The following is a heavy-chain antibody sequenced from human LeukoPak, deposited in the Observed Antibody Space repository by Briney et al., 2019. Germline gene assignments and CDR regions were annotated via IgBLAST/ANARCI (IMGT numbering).Heavy chain of an antibody. D-gene: IGHD3-22*01. Sequence: SETLSLTCAVYGGSFSGYYWSWIRQPPGKGLEWIGEINHSGSTNYNPSLKSRVTIPVDTSKNQFSLKLSSVTAADTAVYYCASAYYYDSSGYYYGLDYWGQGTLVTVSS. V-gene: IGHV4-34*01. CDR2: INHSGST. CDR1: GGSFSGYY. J-gene: IGHJ4*02. CDR3: ASAYYYDSSGYYYGLDY.